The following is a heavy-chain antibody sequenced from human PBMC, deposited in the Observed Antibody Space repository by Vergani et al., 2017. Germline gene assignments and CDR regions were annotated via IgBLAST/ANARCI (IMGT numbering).Heavy chain of an antibody. Sequence: EVQLLESGGGLVQPGGSLRLTCAASEFTFSNYAMNWVRQTAGKRLEWVSSIGVDGDRYYSDSVKGRFTISRDNGQSYLYLDMDNLRVEDTAVYFCAKEFCGTGNCYGWNHLEVWGEGTSVTVSS. J-gene: IGHJ6*04. V-gene: IGHV3/OR16-10*03. CDR1: EFTFSNYA. CDR2: IGVDGDR. CDR3: AKEFCGTGNCYGWNHLEV. D-gene: IGHD1-1*01.